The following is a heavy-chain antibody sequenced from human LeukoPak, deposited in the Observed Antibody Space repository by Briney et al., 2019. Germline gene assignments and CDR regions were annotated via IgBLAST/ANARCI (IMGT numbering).Heavy chain of an antibody. CDR2: INHSGST. V-gene: IGHV4-34*01. CDR3: ASLSPSTPTRTGIVVPDY. Sequence: SETLSLTCAVYGGSFSGYHWSWIRQPPGKGLEWIGEINHSGSTNYNPSLKSRVTISVDTSKNQFSLKLSSVTAADTAVYYCASLSPSTPTRTGIVVPDYWGQGTLVTVSS. J-gene: IGHJ4*02. CDR1: GGSFSGYH. D-gene: IGHD2-2*01.